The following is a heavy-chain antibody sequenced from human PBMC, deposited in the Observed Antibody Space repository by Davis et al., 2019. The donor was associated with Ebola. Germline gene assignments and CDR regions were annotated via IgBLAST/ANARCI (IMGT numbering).Heavy chain of an antibody. D-gene: IGHD6-6*01. CDR1: GGSISSYY. J-gene: IGHJ5*02. V-gene: IGHV4-59*08. Sequence: PSETLSLTCTVSGGSISSYYWSWIRQPPGKGLEWIGYIYYSGSTNYNPSLKSRVTISVDTSKNQFSLKLSSVTAADTAVYYCARHEYSSTGSWFDPWGQGTLVTVSS. CDR3: ARHEYSSTGSWFDP. CDR2: IYYSGST.